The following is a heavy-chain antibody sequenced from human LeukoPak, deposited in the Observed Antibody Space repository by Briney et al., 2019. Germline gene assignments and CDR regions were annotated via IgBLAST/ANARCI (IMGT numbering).Heavy chain of an antibody. D-gene: IGHD1-1*01. CDR1: GGSISSGYY. J-gene: IGHJ4*02. Sequence: SETLSLTCTVSGGSISSGYYWGWIRQPPGKGLEWIGSMYHSGSTYYNPSLKSRVTISVDTSKNQFSLKLSSVTAADTAVYYCARTTGTTSRGPFDYWGQGTLVTVSS. V-gene: IGHV4-38-2*02. CDR2: MYHSGST. CDR3: ARTTGTTSRGPFDY.